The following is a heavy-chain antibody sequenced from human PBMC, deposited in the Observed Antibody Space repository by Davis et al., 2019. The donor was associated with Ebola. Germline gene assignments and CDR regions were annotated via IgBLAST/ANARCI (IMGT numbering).Heavy chain of an antibody. J-gene: IGHJ5*02. CDR1: AASFRAYY. CDR3: ARVGYDFWSGYYTGDWFDP. CDR2: IYFSWST. Sequence: GSLRLSCTVHAASFRAYYWRWIRQPPRKGLELVGSIYFSWSTNYNPALKSRVTISVDTSKNQFSLKLSSVTAADTAVYYCARVGYDFWSGYYTGDWFDPWGQGTLVTVSS. V-gene: IGHV4-59*01. D-gene: IGHD3-3*01.